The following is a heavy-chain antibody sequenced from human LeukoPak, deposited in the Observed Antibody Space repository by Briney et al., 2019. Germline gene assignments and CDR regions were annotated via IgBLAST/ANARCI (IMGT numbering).Heavy chain of an antibody. Sequence: GGSPRLSCAASGFNYSSYTMNWVRQAPGMGLEWLSYISASRDITYYADSVKGRFTISRDNAKNSLYLQMNSLRAEDTAVYYCVRGSLASGVVVYYYYYLDVWGKGTTVTVSS. CDR3: VRGSLASGVVVYYYYYLDV. CDR2: ISASRDIT. CDR1: GFNYSSYT. V-gene: IGHV3-48*01. J-gene: IGHJ6*03. D-gene: IGHD3-3*01.